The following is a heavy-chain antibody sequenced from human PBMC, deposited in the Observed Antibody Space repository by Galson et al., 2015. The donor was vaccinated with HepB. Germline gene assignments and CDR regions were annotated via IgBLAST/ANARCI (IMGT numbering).Heavy chain of an antibody. CDR1: GFTFSSYA. CDR2: ISGSGGST. D-gene: IGHD3-9*01. J-gene: IGHJ4*02. CDR3: AKVSGILTGYSNDY. Sequence: SLRLSCAASGFTFSSYAMSWVRQAPGKGLEWVSAISGSGGSTYYADSVKGRFTISRDNSKNTLYLQMNSLRAEDTAVYYCAKVSGILTGYSNDYWGQGTLVTVSS. V-gene: IGHV3-23*01.